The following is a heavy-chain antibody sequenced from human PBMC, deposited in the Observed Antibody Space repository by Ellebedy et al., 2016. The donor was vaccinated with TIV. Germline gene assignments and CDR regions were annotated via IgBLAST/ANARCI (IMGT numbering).Heavy chain of an antibody. Sequence: GESLKISCAASGFTFSRYSMNWVRQAPGKGLEWVSYINSRNSSISYADSVKGRFTISRDNSKNTLYLQMNFLGPEDTAVYYCAKDFRDHSTRYSSSFYYYYGLDVWGQGTTVTVSS. V-gene: IGHV3-48*01. J-gene: IGHJ6*02. CDR2: INSRNSSI. D-gene: IGHD4-11*01. CDR3: AKDFRDHSTRYSSSFYYYYGLDV. CDR1: GFTFSRYS.